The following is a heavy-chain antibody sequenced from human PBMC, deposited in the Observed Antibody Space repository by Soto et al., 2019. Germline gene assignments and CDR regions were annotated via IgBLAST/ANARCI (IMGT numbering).Heavy chain of an antibody. V-gene: IGHV3-30*18. D-gene: IGHD2-21*01. Sequence: GSLRLSCAVSGFTFSNYGMHCVRQAPGKGLEWVAVISDDENHKYYADSVKGRFTISRDNSRSTLYLQMNSLRAEDTAVYYCAKSLQGLFWIDYWDQGALVTVSS. CDR3: AKSLQGLFWIDY. CDR2: ISDDENHK. J-gene: IGHJ4*02. CDR1: GFTFSNYG.